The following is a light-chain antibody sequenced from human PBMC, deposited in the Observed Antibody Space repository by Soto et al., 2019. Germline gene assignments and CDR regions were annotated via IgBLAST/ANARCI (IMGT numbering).Light chain of an antibody. CDR1: QSVISSY. J-gene: IGKJ5*01. V-gene: IGKV3-15*01. CDR3: QQYNTWPPIT. Sequence: EIVLTQSPGTLSLSPGARATLSCRSSQSVISSYLAWYRQKPGQAPRLLIYGASTRATGIPARFSGSWSGTEFTLTISSLQSEDFAVYYCQQYNTWPPITFGQGTRLDIK. CDR2: GAS.